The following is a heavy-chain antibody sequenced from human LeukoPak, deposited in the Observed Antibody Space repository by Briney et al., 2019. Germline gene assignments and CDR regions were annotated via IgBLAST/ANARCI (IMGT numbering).Heavy chain of an antibody. CDR3: ARALSTATYSSGYYLAFDI. V-gene: IGHV4-61*02. J-gene: IGHJ3*02. CDR2: IYTSGST. CDR1: GGSISSGSYY. Sequence: SQTLSLTCTVPGGSISSGSYYWSWIRQPAGKGLEWIGRIYTSGSTNYNPSLKSRVTISVDTSKNQFSLKLSSVTAADTAVYYCARALSTATYSSGYYLAFDIWGQGTMVTVSS. D-gene: IGHD3-22*01.